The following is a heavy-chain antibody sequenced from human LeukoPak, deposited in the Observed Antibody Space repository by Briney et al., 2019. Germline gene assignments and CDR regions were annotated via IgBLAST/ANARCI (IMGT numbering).Heavy chain of an antibody. V-gene: IGHV3-72*01. D-gene: IGHD1/OR15-1a*01. CDR3: TRCSTGTRLYYFDY. Sequence: PGGSLRLSCTASGLTFSDRYIDWVRQAPGKGLEWVGRSRNKANSYTTEYAASVKGRFTISRDESKNLLYLQMNSLKTEDTAVYYCTRCSTGTRLYYFDYWGQGTLVTVSS. CDR2: SRNKANSYTT. J-gene: IGHJ4*02. CDR1: GLTFSDRY.